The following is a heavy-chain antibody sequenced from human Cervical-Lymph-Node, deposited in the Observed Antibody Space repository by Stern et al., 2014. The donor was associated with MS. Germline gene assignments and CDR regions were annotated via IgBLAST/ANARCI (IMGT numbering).Heavy chain of an antibody. CDR1: GGSVSSNNW. CDR3: ARGWNDVGFDK. D-gene: IGHD1-1*01. J-gene: IGHJ4*02. Sequence: QLQLQESGPGLVKPSGTLSLTCAVFGGSVSSNNWWNWVRQPPGKGLEWIGEFFHNGSTNYNPSLKSRVNISVDKSKNQFSLNVRSVTAADTAVYCARGWNDVGFDKWGQGTLVTVSS. CDR2: FFHNGST. V-gene: IGHV4-4*02.